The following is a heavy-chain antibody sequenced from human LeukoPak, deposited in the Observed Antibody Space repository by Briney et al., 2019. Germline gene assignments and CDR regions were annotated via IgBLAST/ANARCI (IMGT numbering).Heavy chain of an antibody. CDR2: INPSGGST. J-gene: IGHJ5*02. CDR3: ARVRSPSTYYDILTGPPGWFDP. CDR1: GYTFTSYY. Sequence: ASVKVSCKASGYTFTSYYMHWVRQAPGQGLEWMGIINPSGGSTSYAQKLQGRVTMTTDTSTSTAYMELRSLRSDDTAVYYCARVRSPSTYYDILTGPPGWFDPWGQGTLVTVSS. V-gene: IGHV1-46*01. D-gene: IGHD3-9*01.